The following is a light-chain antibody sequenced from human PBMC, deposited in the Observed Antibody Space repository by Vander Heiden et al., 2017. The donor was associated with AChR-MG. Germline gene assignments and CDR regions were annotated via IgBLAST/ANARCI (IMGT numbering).Light chain of an antibody. V-gene: IGLV3-10*01. CDR2: EDS. CDR1: ASPKKS. CDR3: YSTDSSGNHRV. J-gene: IGLJ3*02. Sequence: SLELTHPPSVSVAPGPTARISCSGDASPKKSAYWYQQKSGQAPMLVIYEDSKRPSGIPERFSGSNSGTMATLTISGAQVEDEADYYCYSTDSSGNHRVFGGGTKVTVL.